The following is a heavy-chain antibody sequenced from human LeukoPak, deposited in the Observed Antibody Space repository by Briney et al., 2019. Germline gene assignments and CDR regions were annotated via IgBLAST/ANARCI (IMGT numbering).Heavy chain of an antibody. D-gene: IGHD3-22*01. CDR2: IKQDASEI. CDR1: GFTFRSYW. J-gene: IGHJ4*02. Sequence: GGSLRLSCAASGFTFRSYWMSWVRQAPGKGLEWVTNIKQDASEIYYADSVKGRFTISRDNAKNSLYLQMNSLRAEDTAVYYCARDKSSLRNYYDSSGYEYWGQGTLVTVSS. CDR3: ARDKSSLRNYYDSSGYEY. V-gene: IGHV3-7*01.